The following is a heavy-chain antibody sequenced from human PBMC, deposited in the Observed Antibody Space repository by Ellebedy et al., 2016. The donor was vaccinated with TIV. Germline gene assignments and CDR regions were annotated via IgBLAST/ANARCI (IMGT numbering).Heavy chain of an antibody. Sequence: PGGSLRLSCAASGFTFSSYSLSWVRQAPGKGLEWVSYISSTNSTIYYADSVKGRFTISRDNAKSSLFLQMNSLRDEDTAVYYCARVGVLERRGAFDIWGQGTMVTVSS. CDR2: ISSTNSTI. J-gene: IGHJ3*02. CDR1: GFTFSSYS. CDR3: ARVGVLERRGAFDI. D-gene: IGHD1-1*01. V-gene: IGHV3-48*02.